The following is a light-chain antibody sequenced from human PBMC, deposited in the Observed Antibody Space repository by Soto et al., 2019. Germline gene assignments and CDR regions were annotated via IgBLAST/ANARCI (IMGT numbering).Light chain of an antibody. V-gene: IGKV1-33*01. CDR3: QQYSNLIT. CDR2: DAS. Sequence: DIQMTQSPSSLSASVGDRVTITCQASQDVSNYLNWYQQKLGKAPKLLIYDASNLETAVPSRFSGSGSGTYFSFTISSLQPEDFATYYCQQYSNLITLGQGTRLENK. CDR1: QDVSNY. J-gene: IGKJ5*01.